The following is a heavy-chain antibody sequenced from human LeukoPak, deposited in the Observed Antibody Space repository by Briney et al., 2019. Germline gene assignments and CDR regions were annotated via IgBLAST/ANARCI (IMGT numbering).Heavy chain of an antibody. V-gene: IGHV4-39*01. CDR1: GGSISSSSYY. CDR2: IYYSGST. Sequence: PSETLSLTCTVSGGSISSSSYYWGWIRQPPGKGLEWIGSIYYSGSTYYNPSLKSRVTISVDTSKNQFSLKLSSVTAADTAVYYCARQRGLVPAAALADYWGQGTLVTVSS. CDR3: ARQRGLVPAAALADY. J-gene: IGHJ4*02. D-gene: IGHD2-2*01.